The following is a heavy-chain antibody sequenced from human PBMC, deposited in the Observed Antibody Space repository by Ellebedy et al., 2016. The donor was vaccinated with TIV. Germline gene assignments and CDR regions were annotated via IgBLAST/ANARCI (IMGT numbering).Heavy chain of an antibody. V-gene: IGHV3-11*01. CDR1: GVNFADYY. J-gene: IGHJ4*02. Sequence: GESLKISCVVSGVNFADYYMSWIRQPPGRGLQRVASIGPVGETVFLADSVEGRLSISRDNTQNSMFLHMSSLRVDDAAIYYCVTHPLPQWLRFFENWGQGALVTVAS. CDR3: VTHPLPQWLRFFEN. D-gene: IGHD6-19*01. CDR2: IGPVGETV.